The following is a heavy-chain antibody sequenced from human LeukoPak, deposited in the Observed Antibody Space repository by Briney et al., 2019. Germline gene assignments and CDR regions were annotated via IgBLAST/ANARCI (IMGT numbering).Heavy chain of an antibody. CDR3: ARLIFGVAKGNY. J-gene: IGHJ4*02. CDR2: IYHSGST. CDR1: GYSISSGYY. Sequence: PSETLSLTCTVSGYSISSGYYWGWIRQPPGKGLEWIGSIYHSGSTYYNPSLKSRVTISVDTSKNQFSLKLSSVTAADTAVYYCARLIFGVAKGNYRGQGTLVTVSS. V-gene: IGHV4-38-2*02. D-gene: IGHD3-3*01.